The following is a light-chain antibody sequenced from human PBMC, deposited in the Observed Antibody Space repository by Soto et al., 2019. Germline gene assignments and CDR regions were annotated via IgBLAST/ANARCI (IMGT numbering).Light chain of an antibody. J-gene: IGKJ2*01. CDR3: QQYNNWPYT. CDR1: QSVSRN. CDR2: GAS. Sequence: EIVMTQSPATLSVSPGERATLSCRASQSVSRNLAWYQQKPGQAPRLLIYGASTWATGIPARFSGSGSGTEFTLTISSLQSEDFAIYYCQQYNNWPYTFGRWTKLEIK. V-gene: IGKV3-15*01.